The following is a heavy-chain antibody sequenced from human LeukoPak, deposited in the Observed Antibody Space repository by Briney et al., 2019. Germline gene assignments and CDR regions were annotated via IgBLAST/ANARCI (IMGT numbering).Heavy chain of an antibody. CDR2: VNAGNGNT. CDR1: GYTFTSYA. J-gene: IGHJ5*02. Sequence: GASVKVSCKASGYTFTSYAMHWVRQAPGQRLEWMGWVNAGNGNTKYSQKFQGRVTITRDTSASTAYMELSSLRSEDTAVYYCARGAWISEVAPQYNWFDPWGQGTLVTVSS. CDR3: ARGAWISEVAPQYNWFDP. D-gene: IGHD2-2*03. V-gene: IGHV1-3*01.